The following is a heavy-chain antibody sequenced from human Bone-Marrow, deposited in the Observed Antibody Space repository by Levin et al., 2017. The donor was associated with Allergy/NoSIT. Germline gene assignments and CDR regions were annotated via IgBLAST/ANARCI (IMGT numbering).Heavy chain of an antibody. CDR2: IQSNGKT. Sequence: GGSLRLSCAASGFTFSTYWMHWVRQAPGKGLVWVSRIQSNGKTNYADSVKGRFTISRANAKNKLYLQMNSLTVEDTAVYDCARDRFYSESGSNGSWFDPWGQGTLVTVAS. V-gene: IGHV3-74*01. J-gene: IGHJ5*02. D-gene: IGHD3-10*01. CDR3: ARDRFYSESGSNGSWFDP. CDR1: GFTFSTYW.